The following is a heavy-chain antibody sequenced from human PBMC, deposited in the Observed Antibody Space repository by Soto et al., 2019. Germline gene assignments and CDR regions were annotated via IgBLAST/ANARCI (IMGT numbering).Heavy chain of an antibody. J-gene: IGHJ1*01. CDR2: MNPFSGNA. CDR1: GYTFTSDD. CDR3: TRGQGNH. V-gene: IGHV1-8*01. Sequence: ASVNVSFKAAGYTFTSDDIYWVRHDTGQGLEWMGLMNPFSGNAVYTQKFQDRVTMTRDTSINTAYMEMSGLRSEDTAVYYCTRGQGNHWG.